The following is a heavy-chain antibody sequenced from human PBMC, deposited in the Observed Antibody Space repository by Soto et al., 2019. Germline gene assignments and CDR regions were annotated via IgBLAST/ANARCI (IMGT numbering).Heavy chain of an antibody. CDR2: ITSHGHIT. CDR3: WLDS. Sequence: GGSLRLSCSASGFTFSNYDMVWVRQAPGKGLEYISAITSHGHITYYADSVKGRFTISRDNSKNSVTPDDTAVYYCARLIGDSWLDSWGQGTLVTVSS. CDR1: GFTFSNYD. V-gene: IGHV3-64D*08. J-gene: IGHJ5*01. D-gene: IGHD2-21*01.